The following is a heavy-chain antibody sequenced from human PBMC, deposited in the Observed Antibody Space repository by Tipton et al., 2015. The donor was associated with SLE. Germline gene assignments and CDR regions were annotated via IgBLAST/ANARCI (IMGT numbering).Heavy chain of an antibody. Sequence: SLRLSCAASGFTFSIYAIHWVRQAPGKGLEWVAVISYDGSNKYYADSVKGRFTISRDNSKNTLYLQMNSLRAEDTAVYYCAGNLMVGAYYYYYYGMDVWGQGTTVTVSS. CDR1: GFTFSIYA. J-gene: IGHJ6*02. D-gene: IGHD1-26*01. CDR3: AGNLMVGAYYYYYYGMDV. V-gene: IGHV3-30*04. CDR2: ISYDGSNK.